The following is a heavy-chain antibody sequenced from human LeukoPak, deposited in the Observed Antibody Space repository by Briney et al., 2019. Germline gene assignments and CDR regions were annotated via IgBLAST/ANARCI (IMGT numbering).Heavy chain of an antibody. CDR1: GGSITSANW. CDR2: IYHTGNT. V-gene: IGHV4-4*02. D-gene: IGHD6-25*01. Sequence: SGTLSLTCAVSGGSITSANWWSWVRQSPGKGPEWIGEIYHTGNTNYNPSLNSRVSISLDTSKNQFSLRLTSVTAADTAVYFCARDANGSDLHYYHMDVWGKGTTVTVSS. CDR3: ARDANGSDLHYYHMDV. J-gene: IGHJ6*03.